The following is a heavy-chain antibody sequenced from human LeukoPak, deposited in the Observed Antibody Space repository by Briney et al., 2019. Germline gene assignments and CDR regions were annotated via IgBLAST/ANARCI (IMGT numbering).Heavy chain of an antibody. V-gene: IGHV3-30*04. D-gene: IGHD3-10*01. CDR1: GFTFSSYA. CDR3: ARDPDYYGSGSLFDC. Sequence: GGSLRLSCAASGFTFSSYAMHWVRQAPGKGLEWVAVISYDGSNKYYADSVKGRFTISRDNSKNTLYLQMNSMRAEDTAVYYCARDPDYYGSGSLFDCWGQGTLVTVSS. CDR2: ISYDGSNK. J-gene: IGHJ4*02.